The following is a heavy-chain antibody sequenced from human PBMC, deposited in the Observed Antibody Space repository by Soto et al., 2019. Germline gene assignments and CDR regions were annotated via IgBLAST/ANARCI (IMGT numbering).Heavy chain of an antibody. D-gene: IGHD6-13*01. CDR3: EANRGHASSWYLDY. Sequence: QVQLVQSGAEVKKPGSSVKVSCKASGGTFSTYTITWVRQAPGQGLEWLGRIIPIVTVTNYAQNFQGRVTISADKATSTAYMELNSLTSDDTAVYFCEANRGHASSWYLDYWGQGSLITVSS. CDR1: GGTFSTYT. J-gene: IGHJ4*02. CDR2: IIPIVTVT. V-gene: IGHV1-69*02.